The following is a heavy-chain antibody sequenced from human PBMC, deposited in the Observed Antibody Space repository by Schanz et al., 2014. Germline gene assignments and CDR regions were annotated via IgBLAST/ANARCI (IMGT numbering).Heavy chain of an antibody. D-gene: IGHD2-2*01. CDR2: INPSGGST. CDR1: GYTFTSYG. CDR3: ATETSRTWFYNGVDV. J-gene: IGHJ6*02. V-gene: IGHV1-46*01. Sequence: QVQLVQSGVEVKRPGASVRVSCKASGYTFTSYGITWVRQAPGQGLEWMGIINPSGGSTSYAQKFQGRVIMTEDTSTDTAYVELSRLTSEDTGVYYCATETSRTWFYNGVDVWGQGTTVTVSS.